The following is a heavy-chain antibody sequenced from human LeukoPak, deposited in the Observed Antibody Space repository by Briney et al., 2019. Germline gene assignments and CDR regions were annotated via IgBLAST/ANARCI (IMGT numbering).Heavy chain of an antibody. CDR1: GGSISSSNW. CDR2: IYHSGST. CDR3: ARGLRYCSGGSCYFLDY. Sequence: SETLSLTCAVSGGSISSSNWGSWVRQPPGKGLEWIGEIYHSGSTNYNPSLRSRISISVDTSKNQFSLKLSSVTAADTAVYYCARGLRYCSGGSCYFLDYWGQGTLVTVSS. V-gene: IGHV4-4*02. D-gene: IGHD2-15*01. J-gene: IGHJ4*02.